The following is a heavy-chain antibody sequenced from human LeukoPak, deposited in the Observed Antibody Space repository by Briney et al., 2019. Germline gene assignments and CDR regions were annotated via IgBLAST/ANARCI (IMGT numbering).Heavy chain of an antibody. V-gene: IGHV4-59*01. J-gene: IGHJ4*02. CDR1: GGSISSYY. CDR3: ARGVYDSSGYYLMDY. Sequence: SETLSLTCTVSGGSISSYYWSWIRQPPGKGLEWIGYIYYSGSTNYNPSLKSRVTISVDTSKNQFSLKLSSVTAADTAVYYCARGVYDSSGYYLMDYWGQGTLVTVSS. CDR2: IYYSGST. D-gene: IGHD3-22*01.